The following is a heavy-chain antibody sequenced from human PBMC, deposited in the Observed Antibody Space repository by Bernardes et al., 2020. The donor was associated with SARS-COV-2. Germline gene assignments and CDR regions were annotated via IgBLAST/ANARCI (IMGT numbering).Heavy chain of an antibody. D-gene: IGHD3-22*01. CDR2: INHSGST. Sequence: SETLSLTCAVYGGSFSGYYWSWIRQPPGKGLEWIGEINHSGSTNYNPSLKSRVTISVDTSKNQFSLKLSSVTAADTAVYYCAKEAGYYLRRYFDYWGQGTLVTVSS. CDR3: AKEAGYYLRRYFDY. CDR1: GGSFSGYY. J-gene: IGHJ4*02. V-gene: IGHV4-34*01.